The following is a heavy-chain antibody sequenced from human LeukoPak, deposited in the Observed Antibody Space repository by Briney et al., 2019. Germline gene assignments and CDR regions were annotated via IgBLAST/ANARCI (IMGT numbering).Heavy chain of an antibody. CDR1: GFTFSSYS. CDR3: ARDGRAGYYDFWSGTYYMDV. J-gene: IGHJ6*03. CDR2: ISSSSSYI. V-gene: IGHV3-21*01. Sequence: GGSLRLSCAASGFTFSSYSMNWVRQAPGKGLEWVSSISSSSSYIYYADSVKGRFTISRDNAKNSLYLQMNSLRAEDTAVYYCARDGRAGYYDFWSGTYYMDVWGKGTTVTVSS. D-gene: IGHD3-3*01.